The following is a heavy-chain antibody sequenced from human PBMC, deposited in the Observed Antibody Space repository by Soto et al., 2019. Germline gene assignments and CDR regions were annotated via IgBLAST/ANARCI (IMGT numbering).Heavy chain of an antibody. CDR3: ARQGGWFDP. CDR2: IYYSGST. J-gene: IGHJ5*02. D-gene: IGHD1-26*01. Sequence: QVQLQESGPGLVKPSETLSITCTVSGGSIRSYYWSWIRQPPGKGLEWIGSIYYSGSTNYKPSLKSRVTISVDTSKNQFSLKLNSVTAADTAVYYCARQGGWFDPWGQGTLVTVSS. V-gene: IGHV4-59*08. CDR1: GGSIRSYY.